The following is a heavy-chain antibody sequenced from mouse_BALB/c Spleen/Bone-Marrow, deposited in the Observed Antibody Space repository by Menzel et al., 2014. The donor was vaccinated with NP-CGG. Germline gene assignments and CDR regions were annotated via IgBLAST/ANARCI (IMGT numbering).Heavy chain of an antibody. CDR1: GFTFTDYY. CDR3: ARDVGNYVRFAY. J-gene: IGHJ3*01. D-gene: IGHD2-1*01. V-gene: IGHV7-3*02. Sequence: EVNVVESGGGLVQPGGSLRLSCATSGFTFTDYYMSWVRQPPGKALEWLGFIRNKANGYTTGYSASVKGRFTISRDNSQSILYLQMNTLRAEDSATYYCARDVGNYVRFAYWGQGTLVTVSA. CDR2: IRNKANGYTT.